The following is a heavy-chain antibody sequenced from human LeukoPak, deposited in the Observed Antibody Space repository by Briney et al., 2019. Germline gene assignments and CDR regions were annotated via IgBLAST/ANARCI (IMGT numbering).Heavy chain of an antibody. CDR1: GGSISSYY. D-gene: IGHD2-2*01. V-gene: IGHV4-59*01. CDR3: ARAVPAAKVMLGDWFDP. CDR2: IYYSGST. J-gene: IGHJ5*02. Sequence: SETLSLTCTVSGGSISSYYWSWIRQPPGKGLEWIGYIYYSGSTNYNPSLKSRVTISVDTSKNQFSLKLSSVTAADTAVYYCARAVPAAKVMLGDWFDPWGQGTLVTVSS.